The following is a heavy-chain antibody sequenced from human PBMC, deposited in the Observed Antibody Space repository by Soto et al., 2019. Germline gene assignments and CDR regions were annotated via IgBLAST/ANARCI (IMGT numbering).Heavy chain of an antibody. V-gene: IGHV3-74*01. CDR1: GFTFNSYW. CDR2: INGDGGTT. Sequence: EVQLVESGGGLVQPGGSLRLYCAASGFTFNSYWMHWVRQAPGKGLLWVSRINGDGGTTNYADSVKGRFTISRDNAMNTVYLQMNNLRVEATAVYYCARGISNYYGVDFWGQGTTVTVSS. CDR3: ARGISNYYGVDF. J-gene: IGHJ6*02. D-gene: IGHD2-21*01.